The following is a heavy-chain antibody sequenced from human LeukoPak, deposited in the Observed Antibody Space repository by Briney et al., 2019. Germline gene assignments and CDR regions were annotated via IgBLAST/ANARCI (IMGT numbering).Heavy chain of an antibody. J-gene: IGHJ4*02. V-gene: IGHV4-34*01. D-gene: IGHD2-21*02. CDR3: ARVGDHLSFDH. CDR2: INHSGST. Sequence: PSETLSLTCAVYGGSFSGYYWSWIRQPPGKGLEWIGEINHSGSTNYDPSLKSRVTISVDTSKNQFSLKLRSVTAADTAVYYCARVGDHLSFDHWGQGTLVTVSS. CDR1: GGSFSGYY.